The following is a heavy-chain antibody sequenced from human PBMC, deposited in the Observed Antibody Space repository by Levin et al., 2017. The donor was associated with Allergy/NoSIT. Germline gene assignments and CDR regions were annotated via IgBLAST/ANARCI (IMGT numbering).Heavy chain of an antibody. V-gene: IGHV1-2*06. CDR2: INPNNGGT. Sequence: GGSLRLSCKASGYTLTGYYMHWVRQAPGQGLEWMGRINPNNGGTNYAQKFQGRVTMTRDSSISTAYMELSTLTSDDTAVYYCVRVSSPFDYWGQGTLVTVSS. J-gene: IGHJ4*02. CDR1: GYTLTGYY. CDR3: VRVSSPFDY. D-gene: IGHD6-6*01.